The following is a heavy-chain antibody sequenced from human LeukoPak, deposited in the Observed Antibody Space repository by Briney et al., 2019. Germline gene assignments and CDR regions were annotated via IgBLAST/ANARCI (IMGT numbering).Heavy chain of an antibody. Sequence: GGSLILSCAASGFTFSNCGMHWVRQAPGKGLDWVALISYEGSNKHYADSMKARFTISRDNSNYTLYLQMNSLRPDDTAVYYCAKDPSSSLYYYYGMDVWGQGTTVTVSS. CDR2: ISYEGSNK. CDR3: AKDPSSSLYYYYGMDV. V-gene: IGHV3-30*18. CDR1: GFTFSNCG. J-gene: IGHJ6*02.